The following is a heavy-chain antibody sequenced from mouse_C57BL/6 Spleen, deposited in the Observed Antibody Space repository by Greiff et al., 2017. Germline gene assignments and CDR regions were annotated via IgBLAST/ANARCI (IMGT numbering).Heavy chain of an antibody. CDR3: TRQGTTVVATDYYAMDY. CDR2: IYPGNSDT. J-gene: IGHJ4*01. Sequence: VQLKQSGTVLARPGASVKMSCKTSGYTFTSYWMHWVKQRPGQGLEWIGAIYPGNSDTSYNQKFKGKAKLTAVTSASTAYMELSSLTNEDSAVYYCTRQGTTVVATDYYAMDYWGQGTSVTVSS. V-gene: IGHV1-5*01. CDR1: GYTFTSYW. D-gene: IGHD1-1*01.